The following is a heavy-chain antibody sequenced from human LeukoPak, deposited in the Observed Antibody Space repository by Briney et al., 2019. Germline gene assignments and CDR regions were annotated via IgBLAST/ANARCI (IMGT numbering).Heavy chain of an antibody. CDR3: AKQTFGEFVN. D-gene: IGHD3-10*01. J-gene: IGHJ4*02. V-gene: IGHV4-39*01. Sequence: SETLSLTCTVSGGSISSSSYYWGWIRQPPGKGLEWIGRIYYSGSTYYNPSLKSRATISVDTSKNQFSLKLSSVTAADTAVYYCAKQTFGEFVNWGQGTLVTVSS. CDR1: GGSISSSSYY. CDR2: IYYSGST.